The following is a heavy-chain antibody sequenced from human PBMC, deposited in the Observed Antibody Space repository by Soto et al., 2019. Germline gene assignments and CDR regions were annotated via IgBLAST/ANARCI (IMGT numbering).Heavy chain of an antibody. Sequence: ASVKVSCKASGYTFTVYYMHWVRQAPGQGLEWMGWINPKSGGTMYPQKFQGRVTMTWDTSISTAYMALTRLRSDDTAVYYCARRSSGWSDYWGQGTLVTAPQ. CDR3: ARRSSGWSDY. V-gene: IGHV1-2*02. D-gene: IGHD6-19*01. CDR1: GYTFTVYY. J-gene: IGHJ4*02. CDR2: INPKSGGT.